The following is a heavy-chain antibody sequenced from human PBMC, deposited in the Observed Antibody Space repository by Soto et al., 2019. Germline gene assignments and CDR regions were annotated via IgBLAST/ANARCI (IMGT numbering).Heavy chain of an antibody. CDR2: ISGSGGST. J-gene: IGHJ6*03. V-gene: IGHV3-23*01. CDR1: GFTFSSYA. CDR3: AKDGISHLWFGGAYMDV. Sequence: EVQLLESGGGLVQPGGSLRLSCAASGFTFSSYAMSWVRQAPGKGLEWVSAISGSGGSTYYADSVKGRFTISRDNSKNTLYLQMNSLRAEDTAVYYCAKDGISHLWFGGAYMDVWGKGTTVTVSS. D-gene: IGHD3-10*01.